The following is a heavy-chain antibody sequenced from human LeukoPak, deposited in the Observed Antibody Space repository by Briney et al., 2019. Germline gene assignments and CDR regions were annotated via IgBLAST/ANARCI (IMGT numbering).Heavy chain of an antibody. V-gene: IGHV4-59*01. D-gene: IGHD1-26*01. CDR2: IYYSGIT. CDR1: GGSISSYY. Sequence: SGTLSLTCTVSGGSISSYYWSCIRQPPGKGLGWIGYIYYSGITNYTPSLKSRVTISVDISKNQFSLKLSSVTAADTAVYYCARGILSGYSCDYWGQGTLVTVSS. J-gene: IGHJ4*02. CDR3: ARGILSGYSCDY.